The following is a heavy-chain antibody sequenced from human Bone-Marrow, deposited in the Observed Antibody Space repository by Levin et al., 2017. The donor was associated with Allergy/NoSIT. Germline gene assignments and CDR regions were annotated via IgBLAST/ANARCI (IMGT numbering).Heavy chain of an antibody. CDR1: GGSISSYY. D-gene: IGHD6-19*01. CDR2: IYYSGST. Sequence: PSETLSLTCTVSGGSISSYYWSWIRQPPGKGLEWIGSIYYSGSTNYNPSLTSRVTISVDTSKNQFSLKLSSVTAADTAVYYCARGWVEPTVAGPKEGVWFDPWGQGTLVTVSA. V-gene: IGHV4-59*01. CDR3: ARGWVEPTVAGPKEGVWFDP. J-gene: IGHJ5*02.